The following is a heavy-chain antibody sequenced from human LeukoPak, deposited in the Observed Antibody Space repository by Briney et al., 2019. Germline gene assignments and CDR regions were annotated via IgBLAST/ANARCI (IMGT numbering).Heavy chain of an antibody. D-gene: IGHD5-24*01. J-gene: IGHJ4*02. Sequence: GRSLRLSCAASGFTFSSYGMHWVRQAPGKGPEWVAVISYDGSNKYYADSVKGRFTISRDNSKNTLYLQMNSLRAEDTAVYYCAKDKDGYNDYWGQGTLVTVSS. CDR3: AKDKDGYNDY. CDR2: ISYDGSNK. CDR1: GFTFSSYG. V-gene: IGHV3-30*18.